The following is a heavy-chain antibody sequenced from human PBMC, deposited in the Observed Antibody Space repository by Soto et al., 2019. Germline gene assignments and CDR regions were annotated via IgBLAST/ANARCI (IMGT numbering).Heavy chain of an antibody. CDR3: AGQWAAGYGAFDP. V-gene: IGHV4-4*02. CDR2: IHDRGRT. Sequence: QVKLQESGPGLEKPSGTLSLTCAVSGGSISNNRWWTWVRQAPGKGLEWVGEIHDRGRTNYNLSLKSRATVSIDRSKNQFSLEMRAVTAADTAVYYCAGQWAAGYGAFDPWGQGTLVTVSS. D-gene: IGHD3-9*01. CDR1: GGSISNNRW. J-gene: IGHJ5*02.